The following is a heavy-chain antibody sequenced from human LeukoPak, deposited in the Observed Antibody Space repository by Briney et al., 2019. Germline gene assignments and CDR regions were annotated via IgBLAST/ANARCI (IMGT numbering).Heavy chain of an antibody. D-gene: IGHD4-11*01. J-gene: IGHJ4*02. CDR1: GVSISSGGYY. V-gene: IGHV4-31*03. Sequence: NPSETLSLTCTVSGVSISSGGYYWSWIRQHPGKGLEWIGYIYYSGSTYYNPSLKSRLTISLDTSNNQFSLKLSSVTAADTAVYYCARGPVRDYSNYWGQGTLATVSS. CDR2: IYYSGST. CDR3: ARGPVRDYSNY.